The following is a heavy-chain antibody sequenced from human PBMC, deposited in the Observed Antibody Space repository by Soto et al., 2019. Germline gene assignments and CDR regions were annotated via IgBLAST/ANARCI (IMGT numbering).Heavy chain of an antibody. Sequence: GGSLRLSCAASGFTFSSYGMHWVRQAPGKGLEWVAVIWYDGSNKYYADSVKGRFTISRDNSKNTLYLQMNSLRAEDTAVYYCARTNSSGWTMDAFDIWGQGTMVTVSS. V-gene: IGHV3-33*01. CDR2: IWYDGSNK. CDR1: GFTFSSYG. CDR3: ARTNSSGWTMDAFDI. J-gene: IGHJ3*02. D-gene: IGHD6-19*01.